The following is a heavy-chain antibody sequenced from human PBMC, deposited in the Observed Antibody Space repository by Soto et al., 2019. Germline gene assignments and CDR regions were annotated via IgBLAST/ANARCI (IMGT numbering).Heavy chain of an antibody. CDR2: ISWNSGSI. Sequence: GGSLRLSCAASGFTFNDYAMHWVRQAPGKGLEWVSGISWNSGSIGYVDSVKGRFTISRDSAKNSLYLQMNSLRDEDTALYYCAKDKGGDYDVLTGYYKFVGDYWGQGTLVTVSS. D-gene: IGHD3-9*01. CDR1: GFTFNDYA. V-gene: IGHV3-9*01. J-gene: IGHJ4*02. CDR3: AKDKGGDYDVLTGYYKFVGDY.